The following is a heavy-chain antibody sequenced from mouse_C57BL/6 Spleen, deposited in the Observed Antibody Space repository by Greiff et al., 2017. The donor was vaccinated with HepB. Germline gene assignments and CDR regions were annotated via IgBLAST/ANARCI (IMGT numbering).Heavy chain of an antibody. D-gene: IGHD1-1*01. Sequence: VQLQQPGAELVMPGASVKLSCKASGYTFTSYWMHWVKQRPGQGLEWIGEIDPSDSYTNYNQKFKGKSTLTVDKSSSTAYIQLSSLTSEDSAVYYCARSGYYDSSSRGFDVWGTGTTVTVSS. CDR3: ARSGYYDSSSRGFDV. CDR2: IDPSDSYT. V-gene: IGHV1-69*01. CDR1: GYTFTSYW. J-gene: IGHJ1*03.